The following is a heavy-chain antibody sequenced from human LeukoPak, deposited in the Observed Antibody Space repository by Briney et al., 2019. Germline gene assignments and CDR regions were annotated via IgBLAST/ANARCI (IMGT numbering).Heavy chain of an antibody. Sequence: GGSLRLSCAASGFTFSSYAMHWVRQAPGKGLEWVAVISYDGSNKYYADSVKGRFTISRDNSKNTLYLQMNSLSAEDTAVYYCARDPDDYVWGSYRYSRRLDYWGPGTLVTVSS. V-gene: IGHV3-30-3*01. CDR1: GFTFSSYA. CDR3: ARDPDDYVWGSYRYSRRLDY. CDR2: ISYDGSNK. J-gene: IGHJ4*02. D-gene: IGHD3-16*02.